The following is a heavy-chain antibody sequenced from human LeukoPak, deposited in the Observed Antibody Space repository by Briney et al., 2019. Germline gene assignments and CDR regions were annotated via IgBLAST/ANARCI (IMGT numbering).Heavy chain of an antibody. D-gene: IGHD6-13*01. CDR1: GFTFDDYA. V-gene: IGHV3-9*01. CDR3: ARPLYSGSWSLFDY. J-gene: IGHJ4*02. Sequence: GRSLRLSCAASGFTFDDYAMHWVRQAPGKGLEWVSGISWNSGSIGYADSVKGRFTISRDISKNTLFLQMNSLRAEDTAMYYCARPLYSGSWSLFDYWGQGTLVTVSS. CDR2: ISWNSGSI.